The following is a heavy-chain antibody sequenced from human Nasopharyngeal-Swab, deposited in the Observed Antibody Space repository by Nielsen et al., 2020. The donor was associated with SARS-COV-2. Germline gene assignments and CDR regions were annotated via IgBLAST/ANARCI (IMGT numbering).Heavy chain of an antibody. CDR1: GFTFGDYA. CDR2: IRSKAYGGTT. V-gene: IGHV3-49*04. J-gene: IGHJ6*02. Sequence: GGSLRLSCTASGFTFGDYAMSWVRQAPGKGLEWVGFIRSKAYGGTTEYAASVKGRFTISRDDSKSIAYLQMNSLKTEDTAVYYCARDLGDSSGYFSFNYYYYGMDVWGQGTTVTVSS. CDR3: ARDLGDSSGYFSFNYYYYGMDV. D-gene: IGHD3-22*01.